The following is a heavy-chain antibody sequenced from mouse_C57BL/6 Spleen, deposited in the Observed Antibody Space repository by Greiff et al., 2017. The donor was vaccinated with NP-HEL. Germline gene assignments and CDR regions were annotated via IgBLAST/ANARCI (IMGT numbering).Heavy chain of an antibody. Sequence: QVQLKQPGAELVKPGASVKVSCKASGYTFTSYWMHWVKQRPGQGLEWIGRIHPSDSDTNYNQKFKGKATLTVDKSSSTAYMQLSSLTSEDSAVYYCAIKDYYGNYYAMDYWGQGTSVTVSS. V-gene: IGHV1-74*01. J-gene: IGHJ4*01. CDR1: GYTFTSYW. CDR2: IHPSDSDT. CDR3: AIKDYYGNYYAMDY. D-gene: IGHD2-1*01.